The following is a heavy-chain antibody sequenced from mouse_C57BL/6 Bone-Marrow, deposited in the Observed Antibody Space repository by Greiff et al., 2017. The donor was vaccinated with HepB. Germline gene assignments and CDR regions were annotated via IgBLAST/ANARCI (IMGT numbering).Heavy chain of an antibody. D-gene: IGHD1-1*02. Sequence: EVKLQQSGPELVKPGASVKIPCKASGYTFTDYNMDCVKQSHGKSLEWIGDINPNNGGTIYNQKFKGKATLTVDKSSSTAYMEIRSLTSEDTAVYYCARRDYRYFDVWGTGTTVTVSS. V-gene: IGHV1-18*01. CDR3: ARRDYRYFDV. J-gene: IGHJ1*03. CDR2: INPNNGGT. CDR1: GYTFTDYN.